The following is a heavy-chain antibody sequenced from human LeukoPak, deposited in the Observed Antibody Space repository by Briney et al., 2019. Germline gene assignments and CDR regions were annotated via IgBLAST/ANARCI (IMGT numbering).Heavy chain of an antibody. V-gene: IGHV3-30-3*01. Sequence: GGSLRLSCAASGFTFSSYAMHWVRQAPGKGLEWVAVISYDGSNKYYADSVKGRFTISRDNSKNTLYLQMNSLRAEDTAVYYCARDLSPIAAAAAYYYYGMDVWGQGTTVTVSS. J-gene: IGHJ6*02. D-gene: IGHD6-13*01. CDR1: GFTFSSYA. CDR3: ARDLSPIAAAAAYYYYGMDV. CDR2: ISYDGSNK.